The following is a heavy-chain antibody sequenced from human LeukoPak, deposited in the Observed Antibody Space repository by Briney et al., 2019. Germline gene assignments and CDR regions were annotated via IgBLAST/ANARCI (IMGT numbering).Heavy chain of an antibody. Sequence: GGSLRLSCVASGFSFSDYGMHWVRQAPGEGLEWVAFIRYDGSNTYYADSVKGRFTISRDNSKSTPDLHMNSLRPDDTAVYYCAKRGTLVSASLRAYYNYMDVWGKGTTVTVSS. CDR2: IRYDGSNT. J-gene: IGHJ6*03. D-gene: IGHD2-2*01. CDR3: AKRGTLVSASLRAYYNYMDV. V-gene: IGHV3-30*02. CDR1: GFSFSDYG.